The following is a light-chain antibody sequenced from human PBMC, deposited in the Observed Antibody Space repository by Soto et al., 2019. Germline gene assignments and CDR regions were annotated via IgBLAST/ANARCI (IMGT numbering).Light chain of an antibody. J-gene: IGLJ2*01. V-gene: IGLV2-14*01. CDR2: EVT. Sequence: QSALTQPASVSGSPGQSITISCTGTGSDVGAYNYVSWYHQHPGKAPKLLIFEVTNRPSGVSNRFSGSKSGNTASLTISGLQAEDEADDYCSSYTGSSTPVVFGGGTKLTVL. CDR1: GSDVGAYNY. CDR3: SSYTGSSTPVV.